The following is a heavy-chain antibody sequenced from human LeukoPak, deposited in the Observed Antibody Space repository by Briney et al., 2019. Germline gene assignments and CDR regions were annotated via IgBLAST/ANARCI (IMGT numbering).Heavy chain of an antibody. CDR3: AKAHRGGSSYDY. J-gene: IGHJ4*02. CDR2: ISSSGSTI. V-gene: IGHV3-11*04. CDR1: GFTFSDYY. Sequence: SGGSLRLSCAASGFTFSDYYMSWIRQAPGKGLEWVSYISSSGSTIYYADSVKGRFTISRDNAKNSLYLQMNSLRAEDTAVYYCAKAHRGGSSYDYWGQGTLVTVSS. D-gene: IGHD3-10*01.